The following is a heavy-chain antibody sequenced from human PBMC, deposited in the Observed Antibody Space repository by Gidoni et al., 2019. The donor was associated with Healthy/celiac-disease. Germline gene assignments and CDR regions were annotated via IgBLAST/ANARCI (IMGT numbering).Heavy chain of an antibody. CDR3: ANGYNYDYFDY. J-gene: IGHJ4*02. V-gene: IGHV4-59*01. Sequence: QVQLQESGPGLVKPSETLSLTCTVSVGSISSYYWSWIRQPPGKGLEWIGYIYYSGSTNYNPSLKSRVTISVDTSKNQFSLKLSSVTAADTAVYYCANGYNYDYFDYWGQGTLVTVSS. D-gene: IGHD5-12*01. CDR2: IYYSGST. CDR1: VGSISSYY.